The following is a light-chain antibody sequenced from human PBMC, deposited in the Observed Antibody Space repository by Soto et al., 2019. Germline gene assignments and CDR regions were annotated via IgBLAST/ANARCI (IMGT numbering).Light chain of an antibody. CDR1: QNISNY. Sequence: LLQSPATLSVSPGERATLSCRASQNISNYLIWYQQKPGQAPRLLIYDVSNRATDIPARFSGSGSGTDFTLTISSLEPEDLAVYYCQQRSNWPRTVGQGTKVDSK. CDR2: DVS. CDR3: QQRSNWPRT. J-gene: IGKJ1*01. V-gene: IGKV3-11*01.